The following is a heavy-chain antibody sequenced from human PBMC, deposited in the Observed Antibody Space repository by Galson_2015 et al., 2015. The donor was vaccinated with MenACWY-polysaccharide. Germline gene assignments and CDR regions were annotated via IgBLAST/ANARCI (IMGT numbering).Heavy chain of an antibody. CDR3: ARVIGGYCSGLTCSAAFYI. Sequence: QYGAEVKKPGESLRISCQISGYTFPDYWIGWVRQMPGKGLEWMGILYPGDSTAKYSPSFQGRVSMSAEKSPTSDYLQWSSLKASDTAIYYCARVIGGYCSGLTCSAAFYISGQGTVFIVSS. D-gene: IGHD2-15*01. CDR2: LYPGDSTA. CDR1: GYTFPDYW. V-gene: IGHV5-51*03. J-gene: IGHJ3*02.